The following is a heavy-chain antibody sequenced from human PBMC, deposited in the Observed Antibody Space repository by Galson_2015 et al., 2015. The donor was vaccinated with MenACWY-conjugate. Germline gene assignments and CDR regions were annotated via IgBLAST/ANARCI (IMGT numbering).Heavy chain of an antibody. CDR3: ALGDCNSPFDF. CDR1: GFTFSKYS. CDR2: ISSSSSTI. J-gene: IGHJ4*01. D-gene: IGHD2-21*01. Sequence: SLRLSCAASGFTFSKYSMNWVRQAPGKGLEWVSYISSSSSTIYYADSVKGRFTISRDNAKNSLYLQMNSLRAEDTALYYCALGDCNSPFDFWGQGTLVPVS. V-gene: IGHV3-48*01.